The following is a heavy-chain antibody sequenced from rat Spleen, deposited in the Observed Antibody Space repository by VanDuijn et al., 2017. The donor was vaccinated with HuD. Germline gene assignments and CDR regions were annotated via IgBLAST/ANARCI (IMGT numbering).Heavy chain of an antibody. CDR3: ARDIAAIDYFDY. Sequence: EVQLVESGGGLVQPGRSLKLSCSASGFTFSDYTMAWVRQAPKKGLEWVAAIVDDGSNTFYRDSVKGRFTISRDNAKSTLYLQMDSLRSEDTATYYCARDIAAIDYFDYWGQGVMVTVSS. D-gene: IGHD1-2*01. CDR2: IVDDGSNT. V-gene: IGHV5-17*01. J-gene: IGHJ2*01. CDR1: GFTFSDYT.